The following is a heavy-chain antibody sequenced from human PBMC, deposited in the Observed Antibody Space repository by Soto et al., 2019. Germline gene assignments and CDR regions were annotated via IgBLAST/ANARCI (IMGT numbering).Heavy chain of an antibody. V-gene: IGHV1-69*13. D-gene: IGHD1-7*01. J-gene: IGHJ6*02. Sequence: VASGDVFYKASGRPLSSYAISLVRQAPAQGVEWMGGIIPIFGTANYAQKFQGRVTIAADEYTSTACMELSSPRSEDTAVYYCARVIRIRTGTTIPYSGKDVWAQGTTVTVS. CDR3: ARVIRIRTGTTIPYSGKDV. CDR2: IIPIFGTA. CDR1: GRPLSSYA.